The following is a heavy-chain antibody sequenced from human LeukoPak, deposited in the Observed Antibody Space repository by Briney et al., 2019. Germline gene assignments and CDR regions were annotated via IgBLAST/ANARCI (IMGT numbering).Heavy chain of an antibody. D-gene: IGHD2-8*01. J-gene: IGHJ5*02. V-gene: IGHV4-34*01. CDR3: ARDNYCTYGVCWAFDP. CDR1: GGSFIGYY. Sequence: SETLSLTCAVYGGSFIGYYWGWIRQPPGKGLEWIGNIYYTGSSSYNSSLKSRVTISVDTSKNQFSLQLSSVTAADTAVYYCARDNYCTYGVCWAFDPWGQGTLVTVSS. CDR2: IYYTGSS.